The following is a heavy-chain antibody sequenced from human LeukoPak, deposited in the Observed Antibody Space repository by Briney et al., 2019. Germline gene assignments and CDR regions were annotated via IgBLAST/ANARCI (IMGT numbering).Heavy chain of an antibody. D-gene: IGHD3-22*01. V-gene: IGHV3-23*01. CDR1: GFTFSSYA. CDR2: ISGSGGST. J-gene: IGHJ4*02. CDR3: AKDSPYYYDSSGYYQK. Sequence: GGSLRLSCAASGFTFSSYAMSWVRQAPGKGLEWVSAISGSGGSTYYADSVKGRFTISRDNSKNTLYLQMNSLRAEDTAVYSCAKDSPYYYDSSGYYQKWGQGTLVTVSS.